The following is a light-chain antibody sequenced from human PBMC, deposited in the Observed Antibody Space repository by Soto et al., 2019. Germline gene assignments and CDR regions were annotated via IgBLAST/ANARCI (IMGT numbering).Light chain of an antibody. Sequence: DLEITRSPSTLSGSVGDRVTITCRASQTISSWLAWYQQKPGKAPKILIYKASTLKSGVPSRFSGSGSGTEFTLTISSLQPDDFETYYCQHYNSYSEAFGQGTKVDIK. CDR3: QHYNSYSEA. CDR1: QTISSW. CDR2: KAS. J-gene: IGKJ1*01. V-gene: IGKV1-5*03.